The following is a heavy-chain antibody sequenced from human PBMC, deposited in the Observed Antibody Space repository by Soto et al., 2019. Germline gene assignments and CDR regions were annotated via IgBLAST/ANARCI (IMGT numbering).Heavy chain of an antibody. CDR2: INPYNGNT. D-gene: IGHD3-16*01. J-gene: IGHJ4*02. Sequence: QVQLVQSGAEVKKPGASVKVSCKASGYTFTSYGISWVRQAPGQGLEWMGWINPYNGNTNYAQKLQGRVTMTTDTPTNHAYMELRGLRADDTPVYYCARDWFGIGYWGQGTLVTVSS. V-gene: IGHV1-18*01. CDR3: ARDWFGIGY. CDR1: GYTFTSYG.